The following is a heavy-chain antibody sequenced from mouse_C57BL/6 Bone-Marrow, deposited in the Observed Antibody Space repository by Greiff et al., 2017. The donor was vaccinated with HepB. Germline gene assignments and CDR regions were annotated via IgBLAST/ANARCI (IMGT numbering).Heavy chain of an antibody. D-gene: IGHD1-1*01. CDR2: IYPRSGNT. V-gene: IGHV1-81*01. J-gene: IGHJ2*01. Sequence: VQLVESGAELARPGASVKLSCKASGYTFTSYGISWVKQRTGQGLEWIGEIYPRSGNTYYNEKFKGKATLTADKSSSTAYMELRSLTSEDSAVYFCATYYYGSSNYFDYWGQGTTLTVSS. CDR1: GYTFTSYG. CDR3: ATYYYGSSNYFDY.